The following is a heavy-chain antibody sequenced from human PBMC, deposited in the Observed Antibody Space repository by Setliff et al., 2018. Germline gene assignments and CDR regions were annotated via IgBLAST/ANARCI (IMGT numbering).Heavy chain of an antibody. D-gene: IGHD3-10*01. CDR3: ARGTDYHGSGSYWAKDV. J-gene: IGHJ6*04. Sequence: GASVKVSCKTSAYSFSGYYIHWVRQAPGQGLEWMGWMNTNSGDTKYTQKFQGRVTMTRDTSITTVYMDLGRLRSDDTAVYYCARGTDYHGSGSYWAKDVWGKGTTVTVSS. CDR1: AYSFSGYY. V-gene: IGHV1-2*02. CDR2: MNTNSGDT.